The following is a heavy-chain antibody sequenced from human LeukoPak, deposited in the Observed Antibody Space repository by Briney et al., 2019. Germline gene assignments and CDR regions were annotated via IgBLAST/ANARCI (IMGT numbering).Heavy chain of an antibody. CDR1: GYTLTELF. CDR3: ATHYDILTGYRY. V-gene: IGHV1-24*01. Sequence: ASVKVSCKVSGYTLTELFMHWVRQAPGKGREWMGGFDPEDGETIYAQKFQGKVTMTEDTSTDTAYMELSSLRSEDTAVYYCATHYDILTGYRYWGQGTLVTVSS. J-gene: IGHJ4*02. D-gene: IGHD3-9*01. CDR2: FDPEDGET.